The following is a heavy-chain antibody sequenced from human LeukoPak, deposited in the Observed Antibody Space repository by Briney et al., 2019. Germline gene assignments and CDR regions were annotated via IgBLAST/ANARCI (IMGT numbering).Heavy chain of an antibody. CDR1: GGSFSDYY. D-gene: IGHD3-22*01. CDR2: INHSGST. J-gene: IGHJ1*01. V-gene: IGHV4-34*01. Sequence: PSETLSLTCAVYGGSFSDYYWSGIRQSPGKGLEWIGEINHSGSTNYNPSLKSRVTISIDTSKNQFSLKLISVTAADTAVYYCAYSSGYQQHWGQGTLVTVSS. CDR3: AYSSGYQQH.